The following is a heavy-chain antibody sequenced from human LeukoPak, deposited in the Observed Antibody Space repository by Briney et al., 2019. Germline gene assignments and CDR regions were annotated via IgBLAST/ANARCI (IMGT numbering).Heavy chain of an antibody. Sequence: GGSLRLSCAASGFTFSGCAVHWVRQAPGKGLEWVGRIGSKAFDYATVYAASVEGRFTISRDDSKHTAFLQMNSLKTEDTAVYYCTRHLDGIAAYDYWGQGSLVTVSS. D-gene: IGHD6-13*01. J-gene: IGHJ4*02. CDR1: GFTFSGCA. CDR2: IGSKAFDYAT. V-gene: IGHV3-73*01. CDR3: TRHLDGIAAYDY.